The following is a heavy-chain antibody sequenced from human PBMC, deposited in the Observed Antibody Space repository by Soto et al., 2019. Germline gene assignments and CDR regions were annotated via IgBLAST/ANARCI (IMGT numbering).Heavy chain of an antibody. D-gene: IGHD6-19*01. CDR1: GYTFTSYD. CDR2: MNPNSGNT. CDR3: ARGGIAVALYYYYYYGMDV. Sequence: ASVKVSCKASGYTFTSYDINWVRQATGQGLEWMGWMNPNSGNTGYAQKFQGRVTMTTNTSISTAYMELSSLRSEDTAVYYCARGGIAVALYYYYYYGMDVWGQGTTVTVSS. J-gene: IGHJ6*02. V-gene: IGHV1-8*01.